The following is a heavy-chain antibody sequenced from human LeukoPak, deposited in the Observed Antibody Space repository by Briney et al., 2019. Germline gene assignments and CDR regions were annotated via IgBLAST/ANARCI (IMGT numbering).Heavy chain of an antibody. V-gene: IGHV3-23*01. J-gene: IGHJ4*02. CDR3: AKAAQVAGRPNLGGHFDY. D-gene: IGHD6-6*01. Sequence: GGSLRLSCAASEFTFSSYAMSWVRQAPGKGLEWVSAISGSGGRTYYAESVKGRFTISRDNNENTLYLQMNSLRAEDTAVYYCAKAAQVAGRPNLGGHFDYWGQGTLVTVSS. CDR2: ISGSGGRT. CDR1: EFTFSSYA.